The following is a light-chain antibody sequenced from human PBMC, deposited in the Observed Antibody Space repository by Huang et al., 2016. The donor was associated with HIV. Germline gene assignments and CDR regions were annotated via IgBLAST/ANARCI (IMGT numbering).Light chain of an antibody. CDR2: WAS. V-gene: IGKV4-1*01. Sequence: DIILTQSPDSLAVSLGERASLSCRSSQSVYSTSTSKDYMAWFQQKPGQPPKLLLFWASTREAGGPDRFSGSGSGTHFTLTIANLEAEDAAIYYCQQYYSSPQTFGQGTRVEVK. CDR3: QQYYSSPQT. CDR1: QSVYSTSTSKDY. J-gene: IGKJ1*01.